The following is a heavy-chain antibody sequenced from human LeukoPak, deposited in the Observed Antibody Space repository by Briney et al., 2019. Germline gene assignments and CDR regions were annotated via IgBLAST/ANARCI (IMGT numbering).Heavy chain of an antibody. CDR3: ARGRPSYGNINPYFDY. D-gene: IGHD3-10*01. CDR2: INWNGGST. J-gene: IGHJ4*02. CDR1: GFTFSSYS. Sequence: GGSLRLSCAASGFTFSSYSMNWVRQAPGKGLEWVSGINWNGGSTGYADSVKGRFTISRDNAKNSLYLQMNSLRAEDTALYYCARGRPSYGNINPYFDYWGQGTLVTVSS. V-gene: IGHV3-20*04.